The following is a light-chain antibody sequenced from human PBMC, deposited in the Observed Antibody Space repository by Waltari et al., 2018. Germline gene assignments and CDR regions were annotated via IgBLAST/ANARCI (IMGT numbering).Light chain of an antibody. Sequence: QSALTQPASVSGSPGQSITIPCTGTSSDGGGYTYVPWYQQHPGKAPKPMIYDVSNRPSGVSNRFSGSKSGNTASLTISGLQAEDEADYYCSSYTSSSTLVFGGGTKLTVL. CDR2: DVS. V-gene: IGLV2-14*03. CDR3: SSYTSSSTLV. CDR1: SSDGGGYTY. J-gene: IGLJ2*01.